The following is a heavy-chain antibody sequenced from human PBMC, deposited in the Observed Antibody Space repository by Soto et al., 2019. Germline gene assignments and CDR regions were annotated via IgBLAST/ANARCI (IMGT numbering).Heavy chain of an antibody. D-gene: IGHD5-12*01. V-gene: IGHV1-8*01. J-gene: IGHJ6*03. CDR1: GYTSTSYD. Sequence: GASVKVSCKASGYTSTSYDINWVRQATGQGLEWMGWMNPNSGNTGYAQKFQGRVTMTRNTSISTAYMELSSLRSEDTAVYYCARVPKLATIPVYYYMDVWGKGTTVTVSS. CDR2: MNPNSGNT. CDR3: ARVPKLATIPVYYYMDV.